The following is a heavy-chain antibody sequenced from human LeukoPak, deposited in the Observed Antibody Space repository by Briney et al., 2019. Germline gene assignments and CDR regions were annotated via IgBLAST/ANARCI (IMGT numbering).Heavy chain of an antibody. CDR1: GGSISSSSYY. Sequence: SETLSLTCTVSGGSISSSSYYWGWIRQPPGKGLEWIGSIYYSGSTYYNPSLKSRVTISVDTSKNQFSLKLSSVTAADTAVYYCARDPPGLEYWYFDLWGRGTLVTVSS. CDR2: IYYSGST. CDR3: ARDPPGLEYWYFDL. V-gene: IGHV4-39*07. J-gene: IGHJ2*01. D-gene: IGHD3/OR15-3a*01.